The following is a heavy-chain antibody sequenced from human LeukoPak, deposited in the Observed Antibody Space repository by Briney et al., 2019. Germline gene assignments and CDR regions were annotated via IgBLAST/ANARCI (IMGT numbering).Heavy chain of an antibody. J-gene: IGHJ5*02. CDR2: ISSSSRTR. V-gene: IGHV3-48*01. CDR3: AREQVVVVPAAGFDP. CDR1: GFTFSSYS. D-gene: IGHD2-2*01. Sequence: GGSLRLSCAASGFTFSSYSMNWVRQAPGKGLEWVSYISSSSRTRYYADSVKGRFTISRDNAKNSLYLQMNSLRAEDTTVYYCAREQVVVVPAAGFDPWGQGTLVTVSS.